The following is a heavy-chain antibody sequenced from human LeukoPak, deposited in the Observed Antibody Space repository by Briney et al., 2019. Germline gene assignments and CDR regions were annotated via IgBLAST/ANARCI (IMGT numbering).Heavy chain of an antibody. CDR2: VSGSEDNK. V-gene: IGHV3-11*01. D-gene: IGHD3-10*01. CDR3: ARDRLVRGVVPRAFDY. CDR1: GFTFSDYY. Sequence: GGSLRLSCAASGFTFSDYYMTWIRQAPGQGLEWISYVSGSEDNKYYADSVKGRFAISRDNAEKSLYLQMNSLRDEDTAVYYCARDRLVRGVVPRAFDYWGQGTLVTVSS. J-gene: IGHJ4*02.